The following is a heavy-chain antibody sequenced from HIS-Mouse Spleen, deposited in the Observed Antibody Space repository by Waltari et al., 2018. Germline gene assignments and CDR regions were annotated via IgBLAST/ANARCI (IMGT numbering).Heavy chain of an antibody. CDR2: ISAYNGNT. CDR1: GYTFTSYG. CDR3: ARDHSSSWYYYYYGMDV. V-gene: IGHV1-18*01. D-gene: IGHD6-13*01. Sequence: QVQLVQSGAEVKKPGASVKVSCTASGYTFTSYGLSWVRQAPGQGLEWMGWISAYNGNTNYAQKLQGRVTMTTDTSTSTAYMELRSLRSDDTAVYYCARDHSSSWYYYYYGMDVWGQGTTVTVSS. J-gene: IGHJ6*02.